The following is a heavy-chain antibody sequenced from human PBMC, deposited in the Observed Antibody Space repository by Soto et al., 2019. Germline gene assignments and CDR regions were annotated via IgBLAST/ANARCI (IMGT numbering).Heavy chain of an antibody. J-gene: IGHJ4*02. CDR3: ARDRKGENYFDY. CDR2: IYYSGST. CDR1: GGSISSGGYY. V-gene: IGHV4-31*03. Sequence: SETLSLTCTVSGGSISSGGYYWSWIRQHPGKGLEWIGYIYYSGSTYYNPSLKSRVTISVDTSKNQFSLKLSSVTAADTAVYYCARDRKGENYFDYWGQGTLVTVSS.